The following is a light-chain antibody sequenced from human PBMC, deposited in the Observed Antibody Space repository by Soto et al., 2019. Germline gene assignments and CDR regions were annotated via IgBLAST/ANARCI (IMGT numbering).Light chain of an antibody. CDR1: QSVLSNKQNY. CDR2: WAS. V-gene: IGKV4-1*01. J-gene: IGKJ1*01. CDR3: QQYGSSPRT. Sequence: DFVMTQSPDSLAVSLGERATISCKSSQSVLSNKQNYLAWFQQKPGQPPKLLIYWASTRQSGVPDRFSGSGSATDFTLTISRLEPEDFAVYYCQQYGSSPRTFGQGTKVDIK.